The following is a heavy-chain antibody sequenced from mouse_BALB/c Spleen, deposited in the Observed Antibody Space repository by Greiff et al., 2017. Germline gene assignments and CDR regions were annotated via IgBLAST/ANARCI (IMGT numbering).Heavy chain of an antibody. Sequence: VKLQQSAAELARPGASVKMSCKASGYTFTSYTMHWVKQRPGQGLEWIGYINPSSGYTEYNQKFKDKTTLTADKSSSTAYMQLSSLTSEDSAVYYCARGGNYPYYFDYWGQGTTLTVSS. V-gene: IGHV1-4*02. D-gene: IGHD2-1*01. CDR1: GYTFTSYT. CDR2: INPSSGYT. CDR3: ARGGNYPYYFDY. J-gene: IGHJ2*01.